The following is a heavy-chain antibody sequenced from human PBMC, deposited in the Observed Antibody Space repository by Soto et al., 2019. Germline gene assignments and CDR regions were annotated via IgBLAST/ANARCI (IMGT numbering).Heavy chain of an antibody. D-gene: IGHD6-13*01. J-gene: IGHJ5*02. V-gene: IGHV1-46*01. CDR2: INPSGGST. CDR3: ARDLYEKRQLAYSWPLGGGWFDP. CDR1: GYTFTSYY. Sequence: ASVKVSCKASGYTFTSYYMHWVRQAPGQGLEWMGIINPSGGSTSYAQKFQGRVTMTRDTSTSTVYMELSSLRSEDTAVYYCARDLYEKRQLAYSWPLGGGWFDPWGQGTLVIVSS.